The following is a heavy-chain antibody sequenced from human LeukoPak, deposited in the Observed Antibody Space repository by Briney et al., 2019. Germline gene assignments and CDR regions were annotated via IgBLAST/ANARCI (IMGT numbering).Heavy chain of an antibody. J-gene: IGHJ4*03. CDR2: INHRGDT. Sequence: SETLSLTCAVYGGSFSTYYWSWIRQSPGKGLEWIAEINHRGDTNYNPSVKSRVTISVDTSKNQFSLKVRSLTAADTAVYYCARGPTISETGYFDFWGQGTWSPSPQ. D-gene: IGHD1-1*01. CDR1: GGSFSTYY. CDR3: ARGPTISETGYFDF. V-gene: IGHV4-34*01.